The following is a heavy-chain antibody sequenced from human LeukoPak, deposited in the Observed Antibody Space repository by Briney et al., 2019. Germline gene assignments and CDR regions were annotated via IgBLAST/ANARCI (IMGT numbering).Heavy chain of an antibody. CDR1: GFTFSTFE. CDR2: ISSSGATV. D-gene: IGHD3-10*01. Sequence: GGSLRLSCAASGFTFSTFELNWVRQAPGKGLEWVSYISSSGATVYYADSVKGRFTISRDNARSALYLQMNSLRAEDTAVYYCAGGFGSYSPDYWGQGTLVTVSS. V-gene: IGHV3-48*03. J-gene: IGHJ4*02. CDR3: AGGFGSYSPDY.